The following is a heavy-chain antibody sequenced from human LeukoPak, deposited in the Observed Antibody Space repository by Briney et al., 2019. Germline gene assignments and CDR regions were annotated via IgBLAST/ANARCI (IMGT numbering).Heavy chain of an antibody. Sequence: TGGSLRLSCAASGFTFSIYAMHWVRQAPGKGLEWVAYISTSGSSAYYTDSVQGRFTISRDNAKNSLYLQMNSLRAEDTAVYYCAKGSSSSWYSVEYWGQGTLVTVSS. V-gene: IGHV3-48*03. J-gene: IGHJ4*02. CDR2: ISTSGSSA. D-gene: IGHD6-13*01. CDR3: AKGSSSSWYSVEY. CDR1: GFTFSIYA.